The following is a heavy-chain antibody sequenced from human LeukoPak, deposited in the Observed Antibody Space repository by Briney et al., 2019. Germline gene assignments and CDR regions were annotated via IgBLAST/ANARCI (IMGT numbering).Heavy chain of an antibody. Sequence: SETLSLTCTVSGGSISSYYWSWIQQPPGKGLEWIGYIYYSGSTNYNPSLKSRVTISVDTSKNQFSLKLSSVTAADTAVYYCARAVYYYDSSGSVDAFDIWGQGTMVTVSS. V-gene: IGHV4-59*01. CDR2: IYYSGST. D-gene: IGHD3-22*01. J-gene: IGHJ3*02. CDR1: GGSISSYY. CDR3: ARAVYYYDSSGSVDAFDI.